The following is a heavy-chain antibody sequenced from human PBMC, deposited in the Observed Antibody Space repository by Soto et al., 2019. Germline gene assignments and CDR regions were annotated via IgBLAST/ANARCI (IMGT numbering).Heavy chain of an antibody. CDR1: GGSFSGYY. D-gene: IGHD6-13*01. CDR2: INHSGST. CDR3: ARRWSSSWYGWYLDL. J-gene: IGHJ2*01. Sequence: QVQLQQWGAGLLKPSETLSLTCAVYGGSFSGYYWSWIRQPPGKGLEWIGEINHSGSTNYNPSLKSRVTISVDTSKNQFSLKLSSVTAADTAVYYCARRWSSSWYGWYLDLWGRGTLVTVSS. V-gene: IGHV4-34*01.